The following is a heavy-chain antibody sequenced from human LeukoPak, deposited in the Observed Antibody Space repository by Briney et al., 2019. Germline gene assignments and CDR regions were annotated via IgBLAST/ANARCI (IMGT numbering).Heavy chain of an antibody. D-gene: IGHD5-18*01. CDR2: INPNTGGT. CDR3: AREEYSYGPHTGFDY. Sequence: ASVKFSSKAPGYTFTGYYIHWVRQAPGQGLEWMGWINPNTGGTNNAQKFQGRVTMTRDTSISTAYRELSRLRSEDTGVFYCAREEYSYGPHTGFDYCGQGTLVTVSS. V-gene: IGHV1-2*02. J-gene: IGHJ4*02. CDR1: GYTFTGYY.